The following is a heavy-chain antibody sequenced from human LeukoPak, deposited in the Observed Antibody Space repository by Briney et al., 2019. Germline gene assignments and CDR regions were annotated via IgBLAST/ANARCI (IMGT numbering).Heavy chain of an antibody. CDR1: GGTFSSYA. CDR2: IIPIFGTA. J-gene: IGHJ5*02. Sequence: SVKVSCKASGGTFSSYAISWVRQPPGQALDWMGGIIPIFGTANYAQKCQGRVTITADESTSTAYMELSSLRSEDTAVYYCARSSHSWFDPWGQGTLVTVSS. V-gene: IGHV1-69*01. CDR3: ARSSHSWFDP. D-gene: IGHD5/OR15-5a*01.